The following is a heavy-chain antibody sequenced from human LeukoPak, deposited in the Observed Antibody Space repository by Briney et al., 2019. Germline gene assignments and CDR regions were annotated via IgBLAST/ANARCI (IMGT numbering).Heavy chain of an antibody. D-gene: IGHD3-22*01. CDR2: IYSGGST. Sequence: GGSLRLSCAASGFTVSSNYMSWVRQAPGKGLEWVSVIYSGGSTYYADSVKGRFTISRGNSKNTLYLQMNSLRAEDTAVYYCAKDRGEGDYYDSSGMTGDYWGQGTLVTVSS. V-gene: IGHV3-66*01. CDR1: GFTVSSNY. J-gene: IGHJ4*02. CDR3: AKDRGEGDYYDSSGMTGDY.